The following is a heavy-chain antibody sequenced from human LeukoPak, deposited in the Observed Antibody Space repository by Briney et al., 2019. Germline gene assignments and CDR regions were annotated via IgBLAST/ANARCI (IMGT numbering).Heavy chain of an antibody. CDR3: ARGARMYYYDSSGYNDY. V-gene: IGHV1-2*02. D-gene: IGHD3-22*01. J-gene: IGHJ4*02. Sequence: GASVKVSFKTSGYIFSGYYMHWVRQVPGQGLEWMGCINPSSGGTNYTQKFQGRVTMTRDTSISTAYMELSRLRSDDTAVYYCARGARMYYYDSSGYNDYWGQGTLVTVSS. CDR2: INPSSGGT. CDR1: GYIFSGYY.